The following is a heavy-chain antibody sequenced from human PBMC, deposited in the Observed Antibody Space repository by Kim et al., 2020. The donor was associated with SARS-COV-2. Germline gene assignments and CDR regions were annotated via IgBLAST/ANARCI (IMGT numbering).Heavy chain of an antibody. CDR1: GYTFTSYG. V-gene: IGHV1-18*01. CDR2: ISAYNGNT. J-gene: IGHJ6*02. D-gene: IGHD5-18*01. CDR3: ATNLVDTAMVDYYYYGMDV. Sequence: ASVKVSCKASGYTFTSYGISWVRQAPGQGLEWMGWISAYNGNTNYAQKLQGRVTMTTDTSTSTAYMELRSLRSDDTAVYYCATNLVDTAMVDYYYYGMDVWGQGTTVTVSS.